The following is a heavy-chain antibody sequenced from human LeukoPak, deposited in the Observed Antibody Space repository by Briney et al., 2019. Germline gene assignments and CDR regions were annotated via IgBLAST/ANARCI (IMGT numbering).Heavy chain of an antibody. D-gene: IGHD2-2*01. V-gene: IGHV6-1*01. CDR1: GDSVSSNSVT. CDR2: TYYRSTWYN. CDR3: ARRLTQYDCFDP. Sequence: SQTLSLTCAISGDSVSSNSVTWNWIRQSPSRGLEWLGRTYYRSTWYNDYAVSVRGRITVNPDTSKNQFSLHLNSVTPKDTAVYYCARRLTQYDCFDPWGQGILVTVSS. J-gene: IGHJ5*02.